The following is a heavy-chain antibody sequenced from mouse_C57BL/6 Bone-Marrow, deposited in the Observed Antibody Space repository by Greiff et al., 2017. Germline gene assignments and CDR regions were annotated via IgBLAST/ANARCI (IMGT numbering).Heavy chain of an antibody. V-gene: IGHV1-26*01. D-gene: IGHD2-3*01. J-gene: IGHJ3*01. Sequence: EVQLQQSGPELVKPGASVKISCKASGYTFTDYYMNWVKQSHGKSLEWIGDINPNNGGTSYNQKFKGKATLTVDKSSSTAYMELRSLTSEDSAVYYCASGGWLLRFAWFAYWGQGTLVTVSA. CDR2: INPNNGGT. CDR1: GYTFTDYY. CDR3: ASGGWLLRFAWFAY.